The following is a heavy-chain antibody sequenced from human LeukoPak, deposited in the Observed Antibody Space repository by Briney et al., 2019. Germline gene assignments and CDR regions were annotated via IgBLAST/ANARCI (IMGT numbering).Heavy chain of an antibody. CDR3: ARGPQWLVTYFDF. V-gene: IGHV3-30-3*01. D-gene: IGHD6-19*01. J-gene: IGHJ4*02. CDR1: GFTFSTYA. Sequence: GGSLRLSCAASGFTFSTYAMHWVRQAPGKGLEWVAVISYDGSNKYFADSVKGRFIISRDNSKNTLYLQMNTLRAEDTAVYYCARGPQWLVTYFDFWGQGTLVTVSS. CDR2: ISYDGSNK.